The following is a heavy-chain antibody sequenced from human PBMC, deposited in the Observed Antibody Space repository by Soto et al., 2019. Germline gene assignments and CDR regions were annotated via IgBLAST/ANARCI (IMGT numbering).Heavy chain of an antibody. CDR2: IDGRGST. J-gene: IGHJ4*02. V-gene: IGHV4-34*01. CDR3: ARQGDSTMAIFDY. Sequence: SETLSLTCAVYGGSFSGDYWSWIRQPPGKGLEWIGEIDGRGSTKYNPSLKSRVTMSVDPSKNQFSLKLTSVTAADTAVYYCARQGDSTMAIFDYWGQGALVTVSS. D-gene: IGHD5-18*01. CDR1: GGSFSGDY.